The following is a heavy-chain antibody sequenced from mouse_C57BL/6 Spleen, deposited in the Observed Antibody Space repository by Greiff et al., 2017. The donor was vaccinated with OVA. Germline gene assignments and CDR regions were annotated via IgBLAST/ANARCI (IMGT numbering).Heavy chain of an antibody. D-gene: IGHD1-1*01. CDR2: IDPSDSYT. Sequence: VKLQQPGAELVMPGASVKLSCKASGYTFTSYWMHWVKQRPGQGLEWIGEIDPSDSYTNYNQKFKGKSTLTVDKSSSTAYMQLSSLTSEDSAVYYCARPYYYGSSPTLFAYWGQGTLVTVSA. J-gene: IGHJ3*01. V-gene: IGHV1-69*01. CDR3: ARPYYYGSSPTLFAY. CDR1: GYTFTSYW.